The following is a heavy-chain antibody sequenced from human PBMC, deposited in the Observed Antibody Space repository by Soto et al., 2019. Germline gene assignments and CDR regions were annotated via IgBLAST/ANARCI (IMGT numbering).Heavy chain of an antibody. J-gene: IGHJ4*02. V-gene: IGHV1-69*02. D-gene: IGHD6-13*01. CDR1: GGTFSSYT. CDR2: IIPILGIA. Sequence: QVQLVQSGAEVKKPGSSVKVSCKASGGTFSSYTISWVRQAPGQGLEWMGRIIPILGIANDAQKFQGRVTIPAEHSTSTANMELSRLRSEDTAVYYCARSRGQYSSSWYVGDYWGQGTLVTVSS. CDR3: ARSRGQYSSSWYVGDY.